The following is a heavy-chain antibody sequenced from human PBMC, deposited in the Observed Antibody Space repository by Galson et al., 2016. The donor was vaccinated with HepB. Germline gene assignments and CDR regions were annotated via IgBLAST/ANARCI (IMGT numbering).Heavy chain of an antibody. CDR1: GFNVNNYA. CDR2: ISSDGVKK. Sequence: SLRLSCAASGFNVNNYAMHWVRQAPGKGLEWMSSISSDGVKKYYPDSVKGRFTISRDNSKNTLYLQMDSLSAEDTAVFFCARGSPFVKTFSRGGISVRRAPDIWGPGTLVIVSS. J-gene: IGHJ4*02. CDR3: ARGSPFVKTFSRGGISVRRAPDI. V-gene: IGHV3-30*03. D-gene: IGHD2/OR15-2a*01.